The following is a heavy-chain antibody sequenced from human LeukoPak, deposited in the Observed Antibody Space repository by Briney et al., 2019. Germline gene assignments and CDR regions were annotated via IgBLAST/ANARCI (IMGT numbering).Heavy chain of an antibody. D-gene: IGHD3-22*01. Sequence: GASVKVSCKASGGTFSSYAISWVRQAPGQGLEWMGRIIPIFGTANYAQKFQSRVTITTDESTSTAYMELSSLRSEDTAVYYCARARSDYYDSSGYPYYYYMDVWGKGTTVTVSS. J-gene: IGHJ6*03. CDR3: ARARSDYYDSSGYPYYYYMDV. V-gene: IGHV1-69*05. CDR2: IIPIFGTA. CDR1: GGTFSSYA.